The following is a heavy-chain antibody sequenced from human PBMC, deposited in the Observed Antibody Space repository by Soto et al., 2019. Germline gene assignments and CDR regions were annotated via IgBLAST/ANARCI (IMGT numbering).Heavy chain of an antibody. CDR2: VYYSGST. CDR1: GDSVSSSHYY. V-gene: IGHV4-39*01. Sequence: QLQLQESGPGLVKPSETLSVTCTVSGDSVSSSHYYWGWIRLPLGKGLEWIGSVYYSGSTYYNPSLKSRVTLSVDTSKNQFSLKLSSVTAADAAIYYCARHPTFSGWEYYFDYWGQGTLVTVSS. D-gene: IGHD6-19*01. J-gene: IGHJ4*02. CDR3: ARHPTFSGWEYYFDY.